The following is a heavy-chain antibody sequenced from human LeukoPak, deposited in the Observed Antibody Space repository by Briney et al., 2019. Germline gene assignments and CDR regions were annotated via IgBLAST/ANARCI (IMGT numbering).Heavy chain of an antibody. V-gene: IGHV4-59*11. CDR2: VYYSGTT. D-gene: IGHD3-10*01. CDR3: ARADSANYYDSGRYFNYFYMDV. J-gene: IGHJ6*03. CDR1: GGSISSHY. Sequence: SETLSLPCTVSGGSISSHYWSWIRQPPGKGLEFIGYVYYSGTTNFNPSLKSRVTISVDTSKNQFSLKLSSVTAADTAVYFCARADSANYYDSGRYFNYFYMDVWGRGTTVTVSS.